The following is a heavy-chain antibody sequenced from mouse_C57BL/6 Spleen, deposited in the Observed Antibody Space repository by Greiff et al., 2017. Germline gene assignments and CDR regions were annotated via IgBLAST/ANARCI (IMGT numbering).Heavy chain of an antibody. CDR1: GYAFSSSW. J-gene: IGHJ4*01. V-gene: IGHV1-82*01. CDR2: IYPGDGDP. Sequence: VKLVESGPELVKPGASVKISCKASGYAFSSSWMNWVKQRPGKGLEWIGRIYPGDGDPNYNGKFKGKATLTADKSSITAYMQLSSLTSEDSAVYFCAREKIYYYGSSYDYAMDDWGQGTSVTVSS. D-gene: IGHD1-1*01. CDR3: AREKIYYYGSSYDYAMDD.